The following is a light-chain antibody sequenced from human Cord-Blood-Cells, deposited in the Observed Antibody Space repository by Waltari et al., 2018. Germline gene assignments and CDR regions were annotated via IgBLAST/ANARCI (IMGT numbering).Light chain of an antibody. CDR2: DVS. CDR3: SSYTSSSTPVYV. J-gene: IGLJ1*01. CDR1: SSDVGGYNY. V-gene: IGLV2-14*01. Sequence: QSALTQPASVSGSPGQSIPISCPGTSSDVGGYNYVSWYQQHPGKAPKLMIYDVSNRPSGVSNRFSGSKSGNTASLTISGLQAEDEADYYCSSYTSSSTPVYVFGTGTKVTVL.